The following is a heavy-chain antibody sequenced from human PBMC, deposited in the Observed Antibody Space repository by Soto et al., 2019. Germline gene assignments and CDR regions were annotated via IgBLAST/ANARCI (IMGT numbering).Heavy chain of an antibody. J-gene: IGHJ4*02. CDR2: INANNGNP. Sequence: QVLLVQSGAEVKKPGASVQISCKASGYTFTTYDMHWVRQAPGQRLEWMGSINANNGNPKYSQRFQGRATFTRDTSATTGYMYLSSLISEDTAVYYSVVSRGWWAFHYWGQGTLVTVSS. V-gene: IGHV1-3*01. CDR3: VVSRGWWAFHY. CDR1: GYTFTTYD. D-gene: IGHD6-13*01.